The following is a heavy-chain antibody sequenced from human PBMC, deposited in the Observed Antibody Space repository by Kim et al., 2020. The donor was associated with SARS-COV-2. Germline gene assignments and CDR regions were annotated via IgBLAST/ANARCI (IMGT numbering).Heavy chain of an antibody. CDR1: GFTFNNFG. CDR3: AKDNVFLWFGKFHEEAFEL. V-gene: IGHV3-30*18. J-gene: IGHJ3*01. CDR2: ISYEGSKK. D-gene: IGHD3-10*01. Sequence: GGSLRLSCAASGFTFNNFGMHWVRQAPGKGLEWVAVISYEGSKKHYADSVNGRFTISRDSFENTMSLQMSSLTPEDTAVYYCAKDNVFLWFGKFHEEAFELWGPGKMFTVSS.